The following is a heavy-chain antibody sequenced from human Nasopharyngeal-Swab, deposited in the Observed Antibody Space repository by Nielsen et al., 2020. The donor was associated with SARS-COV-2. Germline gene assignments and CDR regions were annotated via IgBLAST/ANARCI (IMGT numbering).Heavy chain of an antibody. CDR1: GFTLSSYS. J-gene: IGHJ3*01. Sequence: GESLKISCAASGFTLSSYSMNWVRQAPGKGLEWVSSISSSSTYIYYADSVKGRFTISRDSAKNSLYLQMNSLRAEDTAVYYCARTGYSFGFDAFDVWGQGTMVTVSS. D-gene: IGHD5-18*01. CDR2: ISSSSTYI. V-gene: IGHV3-21*01. CDR3: ARTGYSFGFDAFDV.